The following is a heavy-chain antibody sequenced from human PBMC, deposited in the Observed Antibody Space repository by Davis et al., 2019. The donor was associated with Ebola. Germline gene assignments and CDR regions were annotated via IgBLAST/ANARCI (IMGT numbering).Heavy chain of an antibody. CDR2: IKSKTDGGTT. V-gene: IGHV3-15*01. Sequence: PGGSLRLSCAASGFTFSNAWMSWVRQAPGKGLEWVGRIKSKTDGGTTDYAAPVKGRFTISRDDSKNTLYLQMNSLKTEDTAVYYCTTDPSYYYGMDVWGQGTTVTVSS. CDR1: GFTFSNAW. CDR3: TTDPSYYYGMDV. J-gene: IGHJ6*02.